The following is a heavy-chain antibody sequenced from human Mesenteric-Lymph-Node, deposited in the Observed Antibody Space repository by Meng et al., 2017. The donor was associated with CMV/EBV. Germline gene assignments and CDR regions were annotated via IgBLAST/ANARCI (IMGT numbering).Heavy chain of an antibody. CDR3: AKGGSSGRE. CDR2: IYFTGST. D-gene: IGHD6-19*01. J-gene: IGHJ4*02. Sequence: GSLRLSCIVSGGSINPHYRSWIRQPPGKGLEWIGFIYFTGSTTYNPSLKSRVTISVDMSKNQFSLDLRSVTAADTAVYYCAKGGSSGREWGQGTLVTVSS. V-gene: IGHV4-59*11. CDR1: GGSINPHY.